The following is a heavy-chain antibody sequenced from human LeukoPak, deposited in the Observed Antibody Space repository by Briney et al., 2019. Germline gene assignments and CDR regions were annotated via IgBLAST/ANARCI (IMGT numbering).Heavy chain of an antibody. V-gene: IGHV1-46*01. J-gene: IGHJ4*02. CDR3: ARYYYDSSGYDY. D-gene: IGHD3-22*01. Sequence: ALVKVSCKASGYTFTSYYMHWVRQAPGQGLEWMGIINPSGGSTSYAQKFQGRVTMTRDTSISTAYMELSRLRSDDTAVYYCARYYYDSSGYDYWGQGTLVTVSS. CDR1: GYTFTSYY. CDR2: INPSGGST.